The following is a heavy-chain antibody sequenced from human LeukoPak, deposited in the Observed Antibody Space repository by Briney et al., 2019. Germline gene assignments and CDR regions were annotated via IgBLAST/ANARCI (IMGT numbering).Heavy chain of an antibody. J-gene: IGHJ3*02. D-gene: IGHD3-3*01. CDR1: GFTFSSYE. V-gene: IGHV3-48*03. CDR2: ISRSGSTI. Sequence: GGSLRLSCAASGFTFSSYEMNWVRQAPGKGREWVSYISRSGSTIYYADSVKCRFNISRDNSKNTLWLQMNILRVEDTAVYYCARDPRITIFGVVIDDAFDIWGQGTMVTVSS. CDR3: ARDPRITIFGVVIDDAFDI.